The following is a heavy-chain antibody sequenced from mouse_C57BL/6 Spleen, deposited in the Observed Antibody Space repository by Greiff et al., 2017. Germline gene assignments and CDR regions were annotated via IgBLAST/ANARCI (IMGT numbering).Heavy chain of an antibody. D-gene: IGHD2-3*01. V-gene: IGHV1-7*01. CDR2: INPSSGYT. CDR1: GYTFTSYW. Sequence: QVQLKQSGAELAKPGASVKLSCKASGYTFTSYWMHWVKQRPGQGLEWIGYINPSSGYTKYNQKFKDKATVTAAKTSSTAYMQLSSLTYEDSAVYYCARSGDGYSAWFAYWGQGTLVTVSA. J-gene: IGHJ3*01. CDR3: ARSGDGYSAWFAY.